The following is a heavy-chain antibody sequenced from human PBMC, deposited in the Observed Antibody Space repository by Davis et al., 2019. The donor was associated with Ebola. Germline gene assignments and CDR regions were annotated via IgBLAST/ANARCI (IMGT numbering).Heavy chain of an antibody. CDR2: INPHNGNT. J-gene: IGHJ4*02. Sequence: AASVKVSCKASGYTFTNYGITWVRQAPGQGLEWMGWINPHNGNTNYAQNVQGRVTMTTDTSTSTAYMELSRLTYDDTAVYYCARLCSSSCPNDYWGQGTLITVSS. D-gene: IGHD2-2*01. CDR1: GYTFTNYG. V-gene: IGHV1-18*04. CDR3: ARLCSSSCPNDY.